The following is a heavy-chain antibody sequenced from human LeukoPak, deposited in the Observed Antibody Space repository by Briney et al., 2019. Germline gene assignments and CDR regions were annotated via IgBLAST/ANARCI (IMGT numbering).Heavy chain of an antibody. V-gene: IGHV4-39*07. CDR3: ARVGSSTITHDY. CDR2: IRYTHTGST. CDR1: GGSISSSSYY. J-gene: IGHJ4*02. D-gene: IGHD2-2*01. Sequence: PSETLSLTCTVSGGSISSSSYYWGWVRQPPGKGLEWIGSIRYTHTGSTYYNPSLKSRVTMSVDTSKNQFSLKLTSVTAADTAVYYCARVGSSTITHDYWGQGTLVTVSS.